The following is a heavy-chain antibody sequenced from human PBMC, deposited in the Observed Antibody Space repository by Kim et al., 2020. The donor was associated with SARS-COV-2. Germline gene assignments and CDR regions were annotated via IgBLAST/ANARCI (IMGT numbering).Heavy chain of an antibody. CDR2: K. V-gene: IGHV3-7*01. CDR3: ASLSSSSWYFDY. D-gene: IGHD6-13*01. Sequence: KYDVDAVKGRFTISRDNAKNSLYQQMNSLRAEDTAVYYCASLSSSSWYFDYWGQGTLVTVSS. J-gene: IGHJ4*02.